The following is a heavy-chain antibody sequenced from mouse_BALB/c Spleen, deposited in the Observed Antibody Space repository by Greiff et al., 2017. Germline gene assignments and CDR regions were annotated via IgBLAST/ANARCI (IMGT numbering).Heavy chain of an antibody. Sequence: QVQLQQSGPELVRPGVSVKISCKGSGYTFTDYAMHWVKQSHAKSLEWIGVISTYYGNTNYNQKFKGKATMTVDKSSSTAYMELARLTSEDSAIYYCARDSSGYFSFAYWGQGTLVTVSA. CDR1: GYTFTDYA. D-gene: IGHD3-2*01. CDR3: ARDSSGYFSFAY. CDR2: ISTYYGNT. V-gene: IGHV1-67*01. J-gene: IGHJ3*01.